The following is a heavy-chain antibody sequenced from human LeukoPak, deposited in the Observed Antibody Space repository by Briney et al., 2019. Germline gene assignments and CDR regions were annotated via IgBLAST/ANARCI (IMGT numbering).Heavy chain of an antibody. CDR2: INPKSDST. Sequence: ASVKVSCKASGYTLTGYYMHWVRQAPGQGLEWMGWINPKSDSTNYAQKFQGRVTMTRDTSINTAYMELSRLRSDDTAIYYCARGIDSASPPLGTFEIWGQGTMVTVSS. V-gene: IGHV1-2*02. D-gene: IGHD1-26*01. J-gene: IGHJ3*02. CDR1: GYTLTGYY. CDR3: ARGIDSASPPLGTFEI.